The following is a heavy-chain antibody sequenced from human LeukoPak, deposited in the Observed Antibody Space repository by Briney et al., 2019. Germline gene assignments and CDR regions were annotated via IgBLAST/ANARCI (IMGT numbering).Heavy chain of an antibody. CDR3: ARGTSGSYCDY. CDR2: IIPILGIA. J-gene: IGHJ4*02. V-gene: IGHV1-69*04. CDR1: GYTFTSYA. Sequence: GASVKVSCKASGYTFTSYAISWVRQAPGQGLEWTGRIIPILGIANYAQKFQGRVTITADKSTSTAYMELSSLRSEDTAVYYCARGTSGSYCDYWGQGTLVTVSS. D-gene: IGHD1-26*01.